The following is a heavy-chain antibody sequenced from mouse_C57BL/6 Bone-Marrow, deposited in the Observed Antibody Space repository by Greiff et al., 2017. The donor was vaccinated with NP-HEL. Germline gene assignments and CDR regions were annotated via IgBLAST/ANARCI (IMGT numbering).Heavy chain of an antibody. CDR3: ARELAFDY. D-gene: IGHD4-1*01. CDR1: GYTFTSYW. J-gene: IGHJ2*01. V-gene: IGHV1-55*01. Sequence: VQLQQPGAELVKPGASVKMSCKASGYTFTSYWITWVKQRPGQGLEWIGDIYPGSGSTNYNEKVKGKATLTVATSSSTAYMQLSSLTSEDSAVYYCARELAFDYWGQGTTLTVSS. CDR2: IYPGSGST.